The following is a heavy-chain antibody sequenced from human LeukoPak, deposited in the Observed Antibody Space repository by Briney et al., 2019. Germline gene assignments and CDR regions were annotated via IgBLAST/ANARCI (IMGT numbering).Heavy chain of an antibody. CDR3: AKARGDGYNDVFDI. Sequence: GGSLRLSCAASGFTFSSYGMHWVRQDPGKGLEWVALIRYDGSNKYYADSVKGRFTISRDNSKNTLYLQMNSLRAEDTAVYYCAKARGDGYNDVFDIWGQGTMVTVSS. J-gene: IGHJ3*02. V-gene: IGHV3-30*02. CDR2: IRYDGSNK. CDR1: GFTFSSYG. D-gene: IGHD5-24*01.